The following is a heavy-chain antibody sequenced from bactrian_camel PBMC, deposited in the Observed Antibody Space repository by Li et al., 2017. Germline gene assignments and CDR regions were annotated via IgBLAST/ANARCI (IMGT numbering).Heavy chain of an antibody. CDR2: IDSRDVP. V-gene: IGHV3S26*01. CDR3: VRDPGLCDLKYFSTLEFND. CDR1: GLNHNGYL. D-gene: IGHD1*01. Sequence: HVQLVESGGGSVQTGGSLRLSCHASGLNHNGYLVMAWFRQVPGRLYEGLAAIDSRDVPTYGDSVKGRFTISQDDARNTVYLEMNSLNPDDTAVYHCVRDPGLCDLKYFSTLEFNDLGPGTQVTVS. J-gene: IGHJ4*01.